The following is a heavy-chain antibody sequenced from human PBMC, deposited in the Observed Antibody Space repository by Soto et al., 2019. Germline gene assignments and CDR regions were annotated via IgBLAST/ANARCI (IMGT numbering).Heavy chain of an antibody. V-gene: IGHV4-4*02. Sequence: SETLSLTCAVSSGSISSSNWWSWVRQPPGKGLEWIGEIYHSGSTNYNPSLKSRVTISVDKSKNQFSLKLSSVTAADTAVYYCARGYDFWSGSYNSFDPWGQGTLVTLSS. D-gene: IGHD3-3*01. CDR3: ARGYDFWSGSYNSFDP. CDR2: IYHSGST. CDR1: SGSISSSNW. J-gene: IGHJ5*02.